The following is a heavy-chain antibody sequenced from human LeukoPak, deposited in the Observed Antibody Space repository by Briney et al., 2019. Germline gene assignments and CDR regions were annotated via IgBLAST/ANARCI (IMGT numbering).Heavy chain of an antibody. J-gene: IGHJ5*02. Sequence: GESLKISCKGSGYSFTNYWIGWVRQMPGKGLEWMGIICPDDSDTRYSPSFQGQVTISADKSISTAYLQWSSLKSSDTATYYCATYHSGTSGDWFDPWGQGTLVTVSS. CDR3: ATYHSGTSGDWFDP. D-gene: IGHD1-26*01. V-gene: IGHV5-51*01. CDR2: ICPDDSDT. CDR1: GYSFTNYW.